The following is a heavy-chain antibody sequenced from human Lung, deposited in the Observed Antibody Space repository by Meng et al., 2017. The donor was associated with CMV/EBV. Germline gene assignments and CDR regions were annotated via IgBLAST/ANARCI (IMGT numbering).Heavy chain of an antibody. CDR1: GFTFSSHA. J-gene: IGHJ4*02. CDR2: VSGSGGIT. CDR3: STRMIYGGNSFDS. V-gene: IGHV3-23*01. Sequence: ESXKIPXAVSGFTFSSHAMNWVRQAPGKGLEGVSSVSGSGGITYYADPVKGRFTISRDNSKNIVYLKMNSLRAEATAVYFCSTRMIYGGNSFDSWGQGTLVTVSS. D-gene: IGHD4-23*01.